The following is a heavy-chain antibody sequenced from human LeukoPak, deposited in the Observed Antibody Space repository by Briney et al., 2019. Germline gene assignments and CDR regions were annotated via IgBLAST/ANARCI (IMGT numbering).Heavy chain of an antibody. CDR1: GGSFSGYY. CDR2: INHSGST. V-gene: IGHV4-34*01. CDR3: ARGQGTVTTH. D-gene: IGHD4-17*01. J-gene: IGHJ4*02. Sequence: SETLSLTCAVYGGSFSGYYWSWIRQPPGKGLEWIGEINHSGSTNYNPSLKSRVTISLDTSKNQFSLKLSYVTAADTAVYYCARGQGTVTTHWGQGTLVTVSS.